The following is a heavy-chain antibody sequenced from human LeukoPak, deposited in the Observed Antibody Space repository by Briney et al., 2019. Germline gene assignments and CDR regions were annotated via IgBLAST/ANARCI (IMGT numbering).Heavy chain of an antibody. CDR1: GFTVSSNY. J-gene: IGHJ6*03. CDR2: IYSGGST. D-gene: IGHD3-22*01. V-gene: IGHV3-53*01. Sequence: PGGSLRLSCAASGFTVSSNYMSWVRQAPGKGLEWVSVIYSGGSTYYADSVKGRFTISRDNPKNTLYLQMNSLRAEDTAVYYCARDQRSSDHYYYYMDVWGKGTAVTISS. CDR3: ARDQRSSDHYYYYMDV.